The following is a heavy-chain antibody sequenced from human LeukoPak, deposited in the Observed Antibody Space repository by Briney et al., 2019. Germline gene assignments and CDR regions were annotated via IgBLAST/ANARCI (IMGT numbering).Heavy chain of an antibody. CDR3: ARRGRSGYYVDY. J-gene: IGHJ4*02. D-gene: IGHD3-22*01. Sequence: PSETLSLTCTASGGSISSYYWSWIRQPPGKGLEWIGYIYYSGSTNYNPSLKSRVTISVDTSKNQFSLKLSSVTAADTAVYYCARRGRSGYYVDYWGQGTLVTVPS. CDR2: IYYSGST. CDR1: GGSISSYY. V-gene: IGHV4-59*08.